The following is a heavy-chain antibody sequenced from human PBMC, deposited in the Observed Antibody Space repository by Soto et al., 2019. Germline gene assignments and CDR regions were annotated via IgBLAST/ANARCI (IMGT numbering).Heavy chain of an antibody. J-gene: IGHJ4*02. CDR3: AKSPSRASPFDY. CDR2: ISGIGCST. V-gene: IGHV3-23*01. Sequence: WALRVSCAESFVTFSSYAISGVRQAPGKGLEWVSAISGIGCSTYYADAVKGRFTISRDNSNNTLYLQMNRLRAEDTAVYYCAKSPSRASPFDYWGQGPLLPVSS. D-gene: IGHD6-6*01. CDR1: FVTFSSYA.